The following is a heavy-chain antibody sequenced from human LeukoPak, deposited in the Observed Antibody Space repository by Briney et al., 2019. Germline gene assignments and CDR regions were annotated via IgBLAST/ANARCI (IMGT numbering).Heavy chain of an antibody. J-gene: IGHJ4*02. CDR3: ARVDSSGYYYDY. Sequence: PSETLSLTCTVSGGSISSGDYYWSWIRQPPGKGLEWIGYIYYSGSTYYNPSLKSRVTISVDTSKNQFSLKLSSVTAADTVVYYCARVDSSGYYYDYWGQGTLVTVSS. CDR2: IYYSGST. CDR1: GGSISSGDYY. V-gene: IGHV4-30-4*02. D-gene: IGHD3-22*01.